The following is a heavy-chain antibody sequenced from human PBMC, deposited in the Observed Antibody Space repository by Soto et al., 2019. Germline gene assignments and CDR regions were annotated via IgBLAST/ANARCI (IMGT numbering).Heavy chain of an antibody. CDR1: GASISGFY. J-gene: IGHJ5*02. CDR3: VRDGAKTLREWFDP. CDR2: IYATGTT. V-gene: IGHV4-4*07. Sequence: PSETLSLTCTVSGASISGFYWSWIRKSAGKGLEWIGRIYATGTTDYNPSLKSRVMMSVDTSKKQFSLKLRSVTAADTAVYYCVRDGAKTLREWFDPGGQGSSVTVS. D-gene: IGHD1-26*01.